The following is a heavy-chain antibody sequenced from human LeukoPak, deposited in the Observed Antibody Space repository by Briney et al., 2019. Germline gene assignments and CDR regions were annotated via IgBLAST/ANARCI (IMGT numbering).Heavy chain of an antibody. D-gene: IGHD3-22*01. V-gene: IGHV3-30*18. J-gene: IGHJ4*02. CDR2: ISYGGSSK. CDR1: GFTFSSYG. CDR3: AKVLDSSGYSY. Sequence: PGRSLRLSCAASGFTFSSYGMHWVRQAPGKGLEWVAVISYGGSSKYYADSVKGRFTISRDNSKNTLYLQMNSLRAEDTAVYYCAKVLDSSGYSYWGQGTLVTVSS.